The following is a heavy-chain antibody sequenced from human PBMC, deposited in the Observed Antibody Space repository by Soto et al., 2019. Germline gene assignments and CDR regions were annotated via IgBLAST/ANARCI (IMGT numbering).Heavy chain of an antibody. CDR2: ISYDGSNK. CDR3: ARGLHSGYDIRGYGMDV. V-gene: IGHV3-30-3*01. CDR1: GFTFSSYA. Sequence: GSLRLSCAASGFTFSSYAMHWVRQAPGKGLEWVAVISYDGSNKYYADSVKGRFTISRDNSKNTLYLQMNSLRAEDTAVYYCARGLHSGYDIRGYGMDVWGQGTTVTVSS. D-gene: IGHD5-12*01. J-gene: IGHJ6*02.